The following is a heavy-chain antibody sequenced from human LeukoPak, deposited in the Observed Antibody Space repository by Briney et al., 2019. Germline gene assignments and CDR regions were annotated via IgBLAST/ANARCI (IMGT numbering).Heavy chain of an antibody. CDR3: TRLTMVRGLILYFDY. J-gene: IGHJ4*02. CDR1: GFIFSNAW. CDR2: IKTKSDGGTT. V-gene: IGHV3-15*01. D-gene: IGHD3-10*01. Sequence: GGSLRLSCAASGFIFSNAWMSWVRQAPGKGLEWVGRIKTKSDGGTTDYAAPVKGRFTISRDDSKNTLYLQMTSLKTEDTAVYYCTRLTMVRGLILYFDYWSQGTLVTVSS.